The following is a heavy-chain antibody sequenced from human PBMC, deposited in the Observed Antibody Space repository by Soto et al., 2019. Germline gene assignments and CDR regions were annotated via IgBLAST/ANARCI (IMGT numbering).Heavy chain of an antibody. J-gene: IGHJ4*02. CDR1: GGSISSYC. CDR2: IYYSGST. D-gene: IGHD6-13*01. Sequence: SETLSLTCTASGGSISSYCWSWIRQPPGKGLEWIGYIYYSGSTNYNPSLKSRVTISVDTSKNQFSLKLSSVTAADTAVYYCARDGTSAAGRAYYFDYWGQGTLVTVSS. CDR3: ARDGTSAAGRAYYFDY. V-gene: IGHV4-59*01.